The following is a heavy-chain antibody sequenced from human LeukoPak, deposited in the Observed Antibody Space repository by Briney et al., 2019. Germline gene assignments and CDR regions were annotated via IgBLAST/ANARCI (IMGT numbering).Heavy chain of an antibody. Sequence: SETLSLTCTVSGGSISSSSYYWGWIRQPPRKGLEWIGSIYYSGSTYYSPSLKSRVTISIDTSKNQFSLKLSSVAAADTAVYYCARGSITMVRGVISWFDPWGQGTLVTVSS. CDR1: GGSISSSSYY. CDR2: IYYSGST. J-gene: IGHJ5*02. CDR3: ARGSITMVRGVISWFDP. D-gene: IGHD3-10*01. V-gene: IGHV4-39*07.